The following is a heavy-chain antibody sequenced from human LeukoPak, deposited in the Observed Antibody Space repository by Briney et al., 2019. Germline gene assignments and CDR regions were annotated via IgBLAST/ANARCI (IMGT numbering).Heavy chain of an antibody. Sequence: GASVKVSCKASGYTFTSYDINWVRQATGQGLEWMGWISAYNGNTNYAQKLQGRVTMTTDTSTSTAYMELRSLRSDDTAVYYCAREDVYNWNAFDYWGQGTLVTVSS. J-gene: IGHJ4*02. CDR1: GYTFTSYD. V-gene: IGHV1-18*01. CDR2: ISAYNGNT. CDR3: AREDVYNWNAFDY. D-gene: IGHD1-1*01.